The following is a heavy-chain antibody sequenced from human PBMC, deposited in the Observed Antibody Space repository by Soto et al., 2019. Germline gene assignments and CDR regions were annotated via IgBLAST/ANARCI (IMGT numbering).Heavy chain of an antibody. Sequence: ASVKVSCKASGGTFSSYAISWVRQAPGQGLEWMGGIIPIFGTANYAQKFQGRVTITADESTSTAYMELSSLRSEDTAVYYCAGGGVWGSYRPPDYYYYYGMDVWGQGTTVTVSS. J-gene: IGHJ6*02. D-gene: IGHD3-16*02. CDR1: GGTFSSYA. CDR3: AGGGVWGSYRPPDYYYYYGMDV. V-gene: IGHV1-69*13. CDR2: IIPIFGTA.